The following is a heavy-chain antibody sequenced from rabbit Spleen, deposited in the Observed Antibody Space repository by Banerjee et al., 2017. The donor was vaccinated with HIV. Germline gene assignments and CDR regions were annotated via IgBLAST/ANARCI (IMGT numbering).Heavy chain of an antibody. CDR2: IYAGSSGST. CDR3: ARDTSSSFSSYGMDL. J-gene: IGHJ6*01. CDR1: GFSFNSGYD. V-gene: IGHV1S40*01. D-gene: IGHD1-1*01. Sequence: QSLVESGGGLVQPEGSLTLTCTASGFSFNSGYDMCWVRQAPGKGLEWIACIYAGSSGSTYYASWAKGRFTISKTSSTTVTLQMTSLTAADTATYFCARDTSSSFSSYGMDLWGPGTLVTVS.